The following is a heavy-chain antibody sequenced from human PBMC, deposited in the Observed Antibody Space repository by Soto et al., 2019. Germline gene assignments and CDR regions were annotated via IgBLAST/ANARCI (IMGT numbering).Heavy chain of an antibody. CDR2: IYYSGST. CDR1: GGSISSYY. J-gene: IGHJ5*02. CDR3: ARTTLYSIAVAGNWFDP. Sequence: SETLSLTCTVSGGSISSYYWSWIRQPPGKGLEWIGYIYYSGSTNYNPSLKSRVTISVDTSKNQFSLKLSSVTAADTAVYYCARTTLYSIAVAGNWFDPWGQGTLVTVSS. D-gene: IGHD6-19*01. V-gene: IGHV4-59*01.